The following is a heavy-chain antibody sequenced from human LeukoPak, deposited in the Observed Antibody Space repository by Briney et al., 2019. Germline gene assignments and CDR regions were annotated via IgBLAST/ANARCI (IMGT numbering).Heavy chain of an antibody. CDR2: ISGSGSST. D-gene: IGHD4-17*01. J-gene: IGHJ4*02. Sequence: PGGSLRLSCAASGFTFSSYAMSWVRQAPGRGLEWVSAISGSGSSTYYADSVKGRFNISRDNSKNTLYLQMNSLSAEDTAVYYCAKDAHYLVVGSDYGEVWGQGTLVTVSS. V-gene: IGHV3-23*01. CDR3: AKDAHYLVVGSDYGEV. CDR1: GFTFSSYA.